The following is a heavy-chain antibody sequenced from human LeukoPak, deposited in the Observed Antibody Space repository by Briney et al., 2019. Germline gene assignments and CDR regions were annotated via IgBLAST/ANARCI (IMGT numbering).Heavy chain of an antibody. J-gene: IGHJ5*02. CDR3: ARKKNAEYNSDSNGFDP. CDR1: GGSISSYY. CDR2: IYYSGRT. V-gene: IGHV4-59*01. Sequence: SETLSLTCTVSGGSISSYYWSWIRQPPGKGLEWIGYIYYSGRTNYNPSLKSRVTISVDTSKNQFSLKLSSVTAADTAVYYCARKKNAEYNSDSNGFDPWGQGTLVTVSS. D-gene: IGHD2/OR15-2a*01.